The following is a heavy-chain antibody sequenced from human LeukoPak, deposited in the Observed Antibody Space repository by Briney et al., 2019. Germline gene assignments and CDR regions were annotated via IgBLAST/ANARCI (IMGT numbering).Heavy chain of an antibody. CDR3: ARERAAMDS. V-gene: IGHV4-59*01. CDR1: GGSISSYY. D-gene: IGHD5-18*01. CDR2: IYYSGST. J-gene: IGHJ4*02. Sequence: PSETLSLTCTVSGGSISSYYWSWIRQPPGKGLEWIGYIYYSGSTNYNPSLKSRVTISVDTSKNQFSLKLNSVTAADTAVYFCARERAAMDSWGQGTLATVSS.